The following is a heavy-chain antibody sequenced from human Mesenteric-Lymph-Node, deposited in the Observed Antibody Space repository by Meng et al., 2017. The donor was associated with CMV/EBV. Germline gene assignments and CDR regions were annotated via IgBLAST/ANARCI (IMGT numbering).Heavy chain of an antibody. CDR1: GDSISNSTYY. D-gene: IGHD3-22*01. J-gene: IGHJ4*02. Sequence: PLPESGPGLVKPSETLSLSCIVSGDSISNSTYYWTWIRQPPGKGLEWIGSVHHSGTTYYNPSLKGRLTISVDTSANLFSLRLTTVTAADTATYYCARRGNYDSDYSEYWGQGTLVTVSS. CDR2: VHHSGTT. CDR3: ARRGNYDSDYSEY. V-gene: IGHV4-39*01.